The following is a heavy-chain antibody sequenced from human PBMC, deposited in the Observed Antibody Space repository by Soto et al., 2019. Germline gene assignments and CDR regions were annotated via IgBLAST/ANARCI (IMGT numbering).Heavy chain of an antibody. CDR3: ARRVQQLVRGWFDP. J-gene: IGHJ5*02. D-gene: IGHD6-6*01. CDR1: GYSFSTYW. Sequence: GESLKISWKASGYSFSTYWIGWVRQMPGKGLEWMGFIYPGDSDTRYSPSFQGQVTISVDKSTSTTYLQWSSLKASDTAIYYCARRVQQLVRGWFDPWGQGTQVTVSS. CDR2: IYPGDSDT. V-gene: IGHV5-51*01.